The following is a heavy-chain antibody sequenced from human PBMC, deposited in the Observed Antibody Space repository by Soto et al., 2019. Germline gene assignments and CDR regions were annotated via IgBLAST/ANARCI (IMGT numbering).Heavy chain of an antibody. D-gene: IGHD2-2*01. CDR2: IYFSGST. CDR3: AMTPRFDCSSTRCHYGVFDY. V-gene: IGHV4-39*01. J-gene: IGHJ4*02. CDR1: GGSVSDINYY. Sequence: SETLCLTCTVSGGSVSDINYYGAWIRQPPGMGLEWIGSIYFSGSTSYNPSLKGRVTVSMDTSKNQFSLDLTSVTAADTAVYYCAMTPRFDCSSTRCHYGVFDYWGQGTLVTVSS.